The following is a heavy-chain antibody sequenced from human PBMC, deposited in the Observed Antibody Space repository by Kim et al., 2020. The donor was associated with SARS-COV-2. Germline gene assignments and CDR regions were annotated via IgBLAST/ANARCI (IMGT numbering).Heavy chain of an antibody. J-gene: IGHJ6*03. D-gene: IGHD2-2*01. CDR1: GGSFSGYY. CDR3: ASPLTPAIVVPAAKTYYMDV. CDR2: INHSGST. Sequence: SETLSLTCAVYGGSFSGYYWSWIRQPPGKGLEWIGEINHSGSTNYNPSLKSRVTISVDTSKNQFSLKLSSVTAADTAVYYCASPLTPAIVVPAAKTYYMDVWGKGTTVTVSS. V-gene: IGHV4-34*01.